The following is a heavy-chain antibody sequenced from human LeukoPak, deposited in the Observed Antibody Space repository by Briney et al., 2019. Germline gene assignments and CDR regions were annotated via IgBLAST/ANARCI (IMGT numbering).Heavy chain of an antibody. CDR3: AKDWGMGDQLLRIDY. V-gene: IGHV3-23*01. J-gene: IGHJ4*02. Sequence: GGSLRLSCTAFGFTFSTYTMNWVCQAPGKGLEWVSGISGSGVSTYYADSVEGRFTISRDNSNNPLYLQMSSLGAEDTAVYYCAKDWGMGDQLLRIDYWGQGTLVTVSS. D-gene: IGHD2-2*01. CDR1: GFTFSTYT. CDR2: ISGSGVST.